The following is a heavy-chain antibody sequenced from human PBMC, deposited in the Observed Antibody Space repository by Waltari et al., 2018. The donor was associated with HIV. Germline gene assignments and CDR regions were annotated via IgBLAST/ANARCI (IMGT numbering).Heavy chain of an antibody. V-gene: IGHV4-34*02. J-gene: IGHJ1*01. CDR3: ARGPHTSIFGVVKYFQP. Sequence: QVQLQQWGTGLLMPWETLSLTCAVYGGFFTAYYWTWIRQSPGNGLEWIGEIDHSGSTNYNPSLKSRVTISVDASKNQFSLKLTSVTAADTGLYYCARGPHTSIFGVVKYFQPWGQGTLVIVSS. CDR1: GGFFTAYY. D-gene: IGHD3-3*01. CDR2: IDHSGST.